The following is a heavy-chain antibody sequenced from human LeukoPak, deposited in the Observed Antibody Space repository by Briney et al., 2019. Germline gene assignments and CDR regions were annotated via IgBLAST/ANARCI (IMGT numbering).Heavy chain of an antibody. CDR1: GFTVSSNY. CDR2: IYSGGST. V-gene: IGHV3-53*05. CDR3: ATKITYYYDSSGHNDAFDI. J-gene: IGHJ3*02. Sequence: GGSLRLSCAASGFTVSSNYMSWVRQAPGKGLEWVSVIYSGGSTYYADSVKGRFTISRDNSKNTLYLQMNSLRAEDTAVYYCATKITYYYDSSGHNDAFDIWGQGTMVTVSS. D-gene: IGHD3-22*01.